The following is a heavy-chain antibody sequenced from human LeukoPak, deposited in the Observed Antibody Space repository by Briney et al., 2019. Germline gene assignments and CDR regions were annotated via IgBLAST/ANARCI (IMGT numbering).Heavy chain of an antibody. J-gene: IGHJ4*02. CDR3: ARGLVGGNSAGRYFDY. D-gene: IGHD4-23*01. Sequence: PGRSLRLSCADSGFTFSSYSMNWVRQAPRKGLEWVSYIGSSTSTIYYADSVKGRFTISRDNARNSLYLQMNSLRDEDTAVYYCARGLVGGNSAGRYFDYWGQGTLVTVSS. V-gene: IGHV3-48*02. CDR2: IGSSTSTI. CDR1: GFTFSSYS.